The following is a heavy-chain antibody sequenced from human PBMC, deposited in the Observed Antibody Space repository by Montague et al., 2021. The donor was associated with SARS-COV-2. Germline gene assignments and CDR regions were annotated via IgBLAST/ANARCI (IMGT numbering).Heavy chain of an antibody. CDR3: ARQEPIVVVVAAARGWFDA. D-gene: IGHD2-15*01. CDR1: GGSISSSSYY. CDR2: IYYSGST. Sequence: SETLSLTCTVSGGSISSSSYYWGWIRQPPGKGLEWIGSIYYSGSTYYNPSLKSRVTISVDTSKNQFSLTLSSVTAADTAVYYCARQEPIVVVVAAARGWFDAWGQGTLVTVSS. J-gene: IGHJ5*02. V-gene: IGHV4-39*01.